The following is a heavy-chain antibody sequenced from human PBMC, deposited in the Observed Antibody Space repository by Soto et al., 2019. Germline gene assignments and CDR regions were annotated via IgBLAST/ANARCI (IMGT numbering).Heavy chain of an antibody. CDR3: AEDSYYHDSTGYYIFDY. CDR2: ISYDGSNE. V-gene: IGHV3-30*18. D-gene: IGHD3-22*01. J-gene: IGHJ4*02. Sequence: QVQLVESGGGVVQPGGSLRLSCAASGLTFSNYGMHWVRQAPGKGLEWVAHISYDGSNEHYVDSVKGRFTISRENSKHTLYLQMTSLRAEDTAVYYCAEDSYYHDSTGYYIFDYWGQGTLVTVSS. CDR1: GLTFSNYG.